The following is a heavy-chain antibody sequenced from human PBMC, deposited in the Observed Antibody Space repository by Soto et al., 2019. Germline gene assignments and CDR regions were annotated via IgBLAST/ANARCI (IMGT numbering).Heavy chain of an antibody. Sequence: EVQLVESGGGLVQPGGSLRLSCAASGFTFSSYWMHWVRQAPGKGLVWVARINSDGSSTSYADSVKGRFTISRDNAKNTLYLQMNSLRAEDTAVYYCAVAVAGPTAIGYWGQGTLVTVSS. V-gene: IGHV3-74*01. D-gene: IGHD6-19*01. J-gene: IGHJ4*02. CDR3: AVAVAGPTAIGY. CDR2: INSDGSST. CDR1: GFTFSSYW.